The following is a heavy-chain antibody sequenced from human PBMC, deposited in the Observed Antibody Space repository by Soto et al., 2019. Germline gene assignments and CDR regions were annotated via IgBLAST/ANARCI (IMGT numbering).Heavy chain of an antibody. D-gene: IGHD6-19*01. J-gene: IGHJ4*02. CDR1: GFTFSSYA. Sequence: EVRLLESGGGLVQPGGSLRLSCAASGFTFSSYAMSWVRQAPGKGLEWVSAIGGSGGNTYYADSAKGRFTISRDNSKNTLYLQMNGLRAEDTAVYYCAKERSNAWYGVGFWGQGTLVTVSS. V-gene: IGHV3-23*01. CDR3: AKERSNAWYGVGF. CDR2: IGGSGGNT.